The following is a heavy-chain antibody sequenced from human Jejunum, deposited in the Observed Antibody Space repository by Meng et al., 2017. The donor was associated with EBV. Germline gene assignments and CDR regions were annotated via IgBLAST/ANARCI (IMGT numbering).Heavy chain of an antibody. J-gene: IGHJ4*02. CDR2: IYNSGST. D-gene: IGHD1-1*01. V-gene: IGHV4-61*01. CDR1: GGSVSSGTYY. Sequence: QMQLKEAGPGLVKPSETLSLTCTVSGGSVSSGTYYWTWIRQPPGKGLEWIGYIYNSGSTNYNPSLKSRVTISLDTSKNQFSLKLSSVTAADTAMYYCARNWNFWGQGTLVTVSS. CDR3: ARNWNF.